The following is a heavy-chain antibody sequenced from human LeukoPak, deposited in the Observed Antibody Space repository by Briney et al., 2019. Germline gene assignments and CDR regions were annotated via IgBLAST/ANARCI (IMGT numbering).Heavy chain of an antibody. CDR1: GFTFSNCA. CDR3: AARKVRGVWFYLDY. V-gene: IGHV3-23*01. Sequence: GGSLRLSCAASGFTFSNCAMSWVRQAPGEGLEWISAMSGSGDKTHYADSVKGRFTISRDNSKNTLYLQMNGLRVEDTAVYFCAARKVRGVWFYLDYWGQGTLVTVSS. D-gene: IGHD3-10*01. J-gene: IGHJ4*02. CDR2: MSGSGDKT.